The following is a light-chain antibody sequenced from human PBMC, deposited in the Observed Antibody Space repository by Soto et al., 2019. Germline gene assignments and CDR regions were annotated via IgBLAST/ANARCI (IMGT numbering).Light chain of an antibody. CDR2: EVS. Sequence: QSALTQPPSASGSPGQSVTISCTGTSSDVGDYNYVSWYQRHPGKAPKLMIYEVSKRPSGVPDRFSGSKSGNTASLTVSGLQAEDEADYYCSSYAGSNNYVVFGGGTKLTVL. V-gene: IGLV2-8*01. CDR1: SSDVGDYNY. J-gene: IGLJ2*01. CDR3: SSYAGSNNYVV.